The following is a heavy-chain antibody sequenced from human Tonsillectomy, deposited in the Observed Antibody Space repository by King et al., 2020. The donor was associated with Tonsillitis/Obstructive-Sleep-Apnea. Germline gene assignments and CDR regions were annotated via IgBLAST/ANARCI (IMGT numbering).Heavy chain of an antibody. D-gene: IGHD3-3*01. V-gene: IGHV3-48*03. Sequence: VQLVESGGGLVQPGGSLRLSCAASGFTFSSYEMNWVRQAPGKGLEWVSYISSSGSTIYYADSVKGRFTISRDNAKNSLYLQMNSLRAEDTAVYYCARGTFTIFGVGHGGGYYYYMDVWGKGTTVTVSS. J-gene: IGHJ6*03. CDR1: GFTFSSYE. CDR3: ARGTFTIFGVGHGGGYYYYMDV. CDR2: ISSSGSTI.